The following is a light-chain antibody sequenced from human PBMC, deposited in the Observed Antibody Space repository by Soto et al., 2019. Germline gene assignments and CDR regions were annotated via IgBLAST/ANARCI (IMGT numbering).Light chain of an antibody. CDR3: CSYAGSYTFYV. J-gene: IGLJ1*01. CDR2: DVS. V-gene: IGLV2-11*01. CDR1: NSVVGGYNY. Sequence: QSALTQPRSVSGSPGQSVTISCTGTNSVVGGYNYVSWYQQHPGKAPKLMIYDVSKRPSGVPDRFSGSKSGNTASLTISGLQAEEDADYYCCSYAGSYTFYVFGTGTKLTVL.